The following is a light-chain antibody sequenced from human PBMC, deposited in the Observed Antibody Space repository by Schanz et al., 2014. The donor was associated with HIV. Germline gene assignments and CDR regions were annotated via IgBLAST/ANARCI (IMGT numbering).Light chain of an antibody. Sequence: EIVLTQSPGTLSLSPGERATLSCRASQSVTSRYLAWYKQKHGQAPRLLIFGASNRATGIPDRFSGGVSGTDFTLTISRVEPEDFAVYYCQQYGSRFTFGPGTKVDIK. CDR2: GAS. CDR3: QQYGSRFT. V-gene: IGKV3-20*01. CDR1: QSVTSRY. J-gene: IGKJ3*01.